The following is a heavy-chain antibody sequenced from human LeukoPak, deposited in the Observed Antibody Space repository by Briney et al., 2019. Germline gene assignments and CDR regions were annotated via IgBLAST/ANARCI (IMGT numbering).Heavy chain of an antibody. CDR1: GYTLTELS. J-gene: IGHJ4*02. CDR3: ARGPFWSGYYKAGGNFDY. D-gene: IGHD3-3*01. Sequence: ASVKVSCKVSGYTLTELSMHWVRQAPGKGLEWMGGFDPEDGETIYAQKFQGRVTMTEDTSTDTAYMELSSLRSEDTAVYYCARGPFWSGYYKAGGNFDYWGQGTLVTVSS. V-gene: IGHV1-24*01. CDR2: FDPEDGET.